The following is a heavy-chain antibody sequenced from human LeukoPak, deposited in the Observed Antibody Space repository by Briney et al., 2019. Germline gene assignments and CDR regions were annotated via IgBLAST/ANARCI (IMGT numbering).Heavy chain of an antibody. CDR1: GGSISSYY. CDR2: IYYSGST. CDR3: ARDGPPGAFDI. J-gene: IGHJ3*02. D-gene: IGHD7-27*01. Sequence: SETLSLTCTVSGGSISSYYWSWIRQPPGKGLEWIGYIYYSGSTDYNPSLKSRVTISVDTSKNQFSLKLSSVTAADTAVYYCARDGPPGAFDIWGQGTMVTVSS. V-gene: IGHV4-59*01.